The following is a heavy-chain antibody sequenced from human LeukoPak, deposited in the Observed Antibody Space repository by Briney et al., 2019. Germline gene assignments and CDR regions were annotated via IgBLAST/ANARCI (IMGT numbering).Heavy chain of an antibody. CDR1: GGSFSGYY. J-gene: IGHJ6*02. CDR3: AAEEYYDILTGYYGMDV. CDR2: INHSGST. D-gene: IGHD3-9*01. Sequence: SETLSLTCAVYGGSFSGYYWSSIRQPPGKGLEWIGEINHSGSTNYNPSLKSRVTISVDTSKNQFSLKLSSVTAADTAVYYCAAEEYYDILTGYYGMDVWGQGTTVTVSS. V-gene: IGHV4-34*01.